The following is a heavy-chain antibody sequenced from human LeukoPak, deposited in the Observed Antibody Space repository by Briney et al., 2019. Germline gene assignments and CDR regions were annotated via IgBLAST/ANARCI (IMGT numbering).Heavy chain of an antibody. Sequence: GGSLRLSCAASGFPFHSYALSWLRQAPGKGLEWVSGVSGRGDSTYYADSVKGRFTISRDNSKNTLYLQMNSLRADDTAVYYCAKGDAYSSGSYFEYWGQGALVTVSS. J-gene: IGHJ4*02. D-gene: IGHD3-10*01. CDR3: AKGDAYSSGSYFEY. V-gene: IGHV3-23*01. CDR2: VSGRGDST. CDR1: GFPFHSYA.